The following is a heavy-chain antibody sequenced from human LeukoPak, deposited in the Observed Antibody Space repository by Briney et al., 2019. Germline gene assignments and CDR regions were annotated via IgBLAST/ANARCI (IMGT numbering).Heavy chain of an antibody. D-gene: IGHD2-2*01. Sequence: SETLSLTCAVSGYSISDGYYWGWIRQPPGKGPEYIGFVYHSGSTYYNPSLRRRVTMSVDTSKNQFSLNLTSVTAADTAVYFCARVVGSSSSKSWFDPWGQGTLVTVSS. V-gene: IGHV4-38-2*01. CDR3: ARVVGSSSSKSWFDP. J-gene: IGHJ5*02. CDR1: GYSISDGYY. CDR2: VYHSGST.